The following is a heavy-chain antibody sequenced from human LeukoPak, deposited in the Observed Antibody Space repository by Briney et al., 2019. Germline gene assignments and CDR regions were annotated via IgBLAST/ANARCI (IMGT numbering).Heavy chain of an antibody. CDR3: ARGGLLWFGGNFDY. D-gene: IGHD3-10*01. V-gene: IGHV3-11*01. CDR1: GFIFRDYY. Sequence: GALRLSCAASGFIFRDYYMNWIRQAPGKGLEWVSYMSTSGSTIYYADPVKGRFTISRDNAKNSLYLQMNSLRAEDTAMYYCARGGLLWFGGNFDYWGQGTLVTVSS. J-gene: IGHJ4*02. CDR2: MSTSGSTI.